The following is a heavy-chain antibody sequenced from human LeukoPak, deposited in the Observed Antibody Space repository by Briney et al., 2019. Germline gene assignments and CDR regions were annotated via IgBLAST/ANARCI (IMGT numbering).Heavy chain of an antibody. V-gene: IGHV1-69*05. CDR1: GGTFSSYA. CDR2: IIPIFGTA. J-gene: IGHJ4*02. D-gene: IGHD6-13*01. Sequence: ASVKVSCKASGGTFSSYAISWVRQAPGQGLEWMGGIIPIFGTANYAQKFQGRVTITTDESTSTAYMELSSLRPEDTAVYYCARDQSAAGHFDYWGQGTLVTVSS. CDR3: ARDQSAAGHFDY.